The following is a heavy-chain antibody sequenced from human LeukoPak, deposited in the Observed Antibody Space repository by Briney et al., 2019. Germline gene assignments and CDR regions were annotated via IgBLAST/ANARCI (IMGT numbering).Heavy chain of an antibody. Sequence: SGTLSLTCAVSGGSISSSYWWSWVRQPPGKGLEWIGQIYHSGNTNYNPSLKSRVTISVDKSNNQFSLKLRSVTAADTAVYYCAREGPEGDGGYCSSASCYMMDYWGQGTLVTVSS. CDR1: GGSISSSYW. J-gene: IGHJ4*02. V-gene: IGHV4-4*02. D-gene: IGHD2-2*02. CDR2: IYHSGNT. CDR3: AREGPEGDGGYCSSASCYMMDY.